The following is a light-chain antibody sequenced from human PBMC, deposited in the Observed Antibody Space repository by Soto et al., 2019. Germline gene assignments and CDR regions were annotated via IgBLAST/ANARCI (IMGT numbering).Light chain of an antibody. CDR1: QSVSSN. Sequence: EIVMTESPATLSVSPWEIATLSCRASQSVSSNLAWYQQKPGQAPRLLIYGASTRATGIPARFSGSGSGTEFTLTISSLQSEDFAVNYCQQYNNWPKTFGQATKVDIK. V-gene: IGKV3-15*01. CDR3: QQYNNWPKT. CDR2: GAS. J-gene: IGKJ1*01.